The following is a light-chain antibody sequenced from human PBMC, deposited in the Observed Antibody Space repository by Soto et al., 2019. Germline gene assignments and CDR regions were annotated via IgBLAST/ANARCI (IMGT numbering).Light chain of an antibody. Sequence: IVLTQSPATLSVSPGERATLSCRASQNISNYVLWYQQKPGQAPRLLIYDVSNRATDIPDRFSGSGSGTDFTLTISRLEPEDFAVYYCQQYGSSPPIPFGQGTRLEI. J-gene: IGKJ5*01. V-gene: IGKV3-20*01. CDR2: DVS. CDR3: QQYGSSPPIP. CDR1: QNISNY.